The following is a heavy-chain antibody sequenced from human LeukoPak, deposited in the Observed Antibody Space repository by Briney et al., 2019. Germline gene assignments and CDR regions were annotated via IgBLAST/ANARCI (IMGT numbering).Heavy chain of an antibody. Sequence: SETLSLTCAVYGGSFSGYYWSWIRQPPGKGLEWIGEINHSGSTNYNPSLKSRVTISVDTSKNQFSLKLSSVTAADTAVYYCARGRKPKTYYYDSSGYYFDYWGQGTLVTVSS. CDR2: INHSGST. CDR3: ARGRKPKTYYYDSSGYYFDY. CDR1: GGSFSGYY. J-gene: IGHJ4*02. V-gene: IGHV4-34*01. D-gene: IGHD3-22*01.